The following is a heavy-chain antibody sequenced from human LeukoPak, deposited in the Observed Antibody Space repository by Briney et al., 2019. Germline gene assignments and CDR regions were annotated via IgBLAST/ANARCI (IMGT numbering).Heavy chain of an antibody. CDR3: ARVNYYGSRSYQYYFDY. J-gene: IGHJ4*02. D-gene: IGHD3-10*01. Sequence: SETLSLTCTVSGGSISSGGYYWSWIRQHPGKGLEWIGYIYYSGSTYYNPSLKSRVTISVDTSKNQFSLKLSSVTAADTAVYYCARVNYYGSRSYQYYFDYWGQGTLVTVSS. V-gene: IGHV4-31*03. CDR1: GGSISSGGYY. CDR2: IYYSGST.